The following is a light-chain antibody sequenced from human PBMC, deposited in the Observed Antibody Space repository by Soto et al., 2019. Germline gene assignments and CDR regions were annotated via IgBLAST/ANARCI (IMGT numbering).Light chain of an antibody. CDR3: QQYYSNPPT. CDR2: WAS. CDR1: QSVLYSSNNRNY. Sequence: DIVMTQSPDSLAVSLGEMATINCKSSQSVLYSSNNRNYLAWYQQKPGQPPKLLIYWASARESGVPDRFSGSGSGTDFPLTISRLQAEDGGNYYCQQYYSNPPTFGGGTKVEIK. J-gene: IGKJ4*01. V-gene: IGKV4-1*01.